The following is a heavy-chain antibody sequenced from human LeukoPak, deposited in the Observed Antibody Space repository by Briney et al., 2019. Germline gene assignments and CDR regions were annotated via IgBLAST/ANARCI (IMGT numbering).Heavy chain of an antibody. J-gene: IGHJ4*02. V-gene: IGHV3-30-3*01. CDR1: GFTFSSYA. CDR2: ISYVGSNK. Sequence: GGSLRLSCAASGFTFSSYAMHWVRQAPGRGLGWVAVISYVGSNKYSADSVKGRFTISRDNSKNTLYLQMNSLRAEDTAVYYCARAVNEAVRGALDYWGQGTLVTVSS. CDR3: ARAVNEAVRGALDY. D-gene: IGHD3-10*01.